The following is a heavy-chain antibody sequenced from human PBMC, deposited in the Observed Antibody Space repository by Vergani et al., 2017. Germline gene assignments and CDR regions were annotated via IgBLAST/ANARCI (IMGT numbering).Heavy chain of an antibody. J-gene: IGHJ6*02. CDR1: GGSISSGGYY. V-gene: IGHV4-31*03. Sequence: QVQLQESGPGLVKPSQTLSLTCTVSGGSISSGGYYWSWIRQHPGKGLEWIGYIYYSGSTYYNPSLKSRVTISVDTSKNQFSLKLSSVTAADTAVYYCARDSVAGTPGVNYYYGMDVWGQGTTVTVSS. CDR3: ARDSVAGTPGVNYYYGMDV. D-gene: IGHD6-19*01. CDR2: IYYSGST.